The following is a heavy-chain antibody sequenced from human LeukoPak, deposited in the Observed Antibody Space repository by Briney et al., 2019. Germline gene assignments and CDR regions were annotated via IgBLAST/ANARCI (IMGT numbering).Heavy chain of an antibody. CDR2: ISYDGSNK. J-gene: IGHJ6*02. Sequence: GGSLRLSCAASGFTFSSYGMHWVRQAPGKGLEWVAVISYDGSNKYYADSVKGRFTISRDNSKNTLYLQMNSLRAEDTAMYYCAKEERVISYFYYGMDVWGQGTTVTVSS. CDR1: GFTFSSYG. V-gene: IGHV3-30*18. CDR3: AKEERVISYFYYGMDV. D-gene: IGHD3-16*02.